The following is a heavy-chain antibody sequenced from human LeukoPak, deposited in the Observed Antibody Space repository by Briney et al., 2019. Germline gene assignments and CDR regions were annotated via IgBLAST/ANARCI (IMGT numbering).Heavy chain of an antibody. D-gene: IGHD5-18*01. J-gene: IGHJ4*02. Sequence: SQTLSLTCAVSGGSISSGGYSWSWIRQAPGKGLEWIGYIYHSGSTYYNPSLKSRVTISVDRSKNQFSLKLSSVTAADMAVYYCARSALTASLDYWGQGTLVTVSS. CDR1: GGSISSGGYS. CDR3: ARSALTASLDY. V-gene: IGHV4-30-2*01. CDR2: IYHSGST.